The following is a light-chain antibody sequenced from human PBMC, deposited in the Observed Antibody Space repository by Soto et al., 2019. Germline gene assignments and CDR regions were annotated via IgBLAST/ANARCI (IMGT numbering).Light chain of an antibody. CDR3: CSYTTSNTRQIV. CDR1: SSDVVGYNY. CDR2: DVS. V-gene: IGLV2-14*01. Sequence: QSVLTQPASVSGSPGQSIPISCTGTSSDVVGYNYVSWYQQHPGKAPKFMIYDVSNRPSGVSNRFSGSKSGNTASLTISGLQAEDEADYYCCSYTTSNTRQIVFGTGTKVTVL. J-gene: IGLJ1*01.